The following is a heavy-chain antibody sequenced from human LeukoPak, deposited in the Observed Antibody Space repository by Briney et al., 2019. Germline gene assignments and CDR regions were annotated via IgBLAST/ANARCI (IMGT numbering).Heavy chain of an antibody. CDR1: GFAFSSYW. Sequence: GGSLRLSCAASGFAFSSYWMSWVRQAPGKGLEWVANIKQDGSEKYYVDSVKGRFTISRDNAKNSLYLQMNGLRAEDTAVYYCARDRRGPWSGYLVYWGQGTLVTVSS. CDR3: ARDRRGPWSGYLVY. D-gene: IGHD3-3*01. V-gene: IGHV3-7*01. CDR2: IKQDGSEK. J-gene: IGHJ4*02.